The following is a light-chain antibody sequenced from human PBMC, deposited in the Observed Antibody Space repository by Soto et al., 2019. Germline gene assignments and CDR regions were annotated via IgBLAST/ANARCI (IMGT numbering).Light chain of an antibody. Sequence: EIVLTQSPGTLSLSPGERATLSCRASQSVSSIYLAWYQQKPGQAPRLLIYGASSRATGIPDRFSGSGSGPDFTLTISRLEPEDFAVYYCQQYGSSPTFGQGTKLEIK. CDR2: GAS. CDR3: QQYGSSPT. CDR1: QSVSSIY. J-gene: IGKJ2*01. V-gene: IGKV3-20*01.